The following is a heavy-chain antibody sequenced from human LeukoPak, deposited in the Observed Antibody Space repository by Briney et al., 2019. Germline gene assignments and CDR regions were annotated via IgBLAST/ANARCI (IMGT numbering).Heavy chain of an antibody. V-gene: IGHV3-7*01. CDR1: GFTFSSYW. CDR3: ARDLGGDGPNWFDP. CDR2: IKQDGSEK. J-gene: IGHJ5*02. Sequence: GGSLRLSCAASGFTFSSYWMSWVRQAPGKGLEWVANIKQDGSEKYYVDSVKGRFTISRDNAKNSLYLQMNSLRAEDTAVYYCARDLGGDGPNWFDPWGQGTLVTVSS. D-gene: IGHD3-16*01.